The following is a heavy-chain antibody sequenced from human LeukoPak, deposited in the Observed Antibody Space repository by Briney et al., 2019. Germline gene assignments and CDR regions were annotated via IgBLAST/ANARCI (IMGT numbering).Heavy chain of an antibody. D-gene: IGHD3-10*01. Sequence: SVKVSCKASGGTFSSYAISWVRQAPGQGLEWMGGIIPIFGTANYAQKFQGRVTITADESTSTAYMELSSLRSDDTAVYYCARDGLELLWFGEERANWFDPWGQGTLVTVSS. J-gene: IGHJ5*02. CDR1: GGTFSSYA. CDR2: IIPIFGTA. V-gene: IGHV1-69*13. CDR3: ARDGLELLWFGEERANWFDP.